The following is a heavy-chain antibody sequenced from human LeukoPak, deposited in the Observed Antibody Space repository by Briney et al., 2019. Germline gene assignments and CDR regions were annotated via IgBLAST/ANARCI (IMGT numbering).Heavy chain of an antibody. J-gene: IGHJ4*02. CDR2: VYPDTSDT. CDR1: GFSFSAYW. D-gene: IGHD4-23*01. CDR3: ATHSGGNLHY. Sequence: GESLKISCDSSGFSFSAYWIGWVRQMPGQGLEWMGIVYPDTSDTRYSPSFQGQVTISADKSIGTAYLQWSSLKASDTAMYYCATHSGGNLHYWGQGTLVTVSS. V-gene: IGHV5-51*01.